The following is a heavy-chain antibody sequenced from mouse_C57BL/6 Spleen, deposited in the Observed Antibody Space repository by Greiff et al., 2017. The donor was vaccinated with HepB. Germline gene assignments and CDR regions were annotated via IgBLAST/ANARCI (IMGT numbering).Heavy chain of an antibody. V-gene: IGHV1-80*01. J-gene: IGHJ2*01. CDR2: IYPGDGDT. D-gene: IGHD2-5*01. CDR3: ARRRSNSYFDY. Sequence: LVESGAELVKPGASVKISCKASGYAFSSYWMNWVKQRPGKGLEWIGQIYPGDGDTNYNGKFKGKATLTADKSSSTAYMQLSSLTSEDSAVYFCARRRSNSYFDYWGQGTTLTVSS. CDR1: GYAFSSYW.